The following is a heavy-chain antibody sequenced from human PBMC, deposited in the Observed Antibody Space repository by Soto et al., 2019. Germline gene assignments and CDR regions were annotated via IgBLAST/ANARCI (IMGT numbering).Heavy chain of an antibody. Sequence: SETLSLTCTVSGDSISTFYWGWMRQSPGKELEWIGYVYYTGSTNYNPPLKSRVTISVGRSKNQFSLKLTSANAADTAVYYCARGRTVRNYADDSSDYFYFFDYWGQGTQVTVSS. J-gene: IGHJ4*02. CDR1: GDSISTFY. D-gene: IGHD3-22*01. V-gene: IGHV4-59*01. CDR3: ARGRTVRNYADDSSDYFYFFDY. CDR2: VYYTGST.